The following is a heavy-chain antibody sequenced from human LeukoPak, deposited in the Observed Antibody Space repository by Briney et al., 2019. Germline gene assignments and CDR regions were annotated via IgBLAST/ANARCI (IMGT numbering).Heavy chain of an antibody. V-gene: IGHV3-30*02. J-gene: IGHJ4*01. CDR1: GFTFSHHG. D-gene: IGHD1-1*01. CDR3: VRDYNWGIDY. Sequence: TGGSLRLSCAASGFTFSHHGMHWVRQAPGKGLEWVAFIRNDGSNHYYADSVKGRFTISRDNSKNNVYLNMYSLRVEDTCIYYCVRDYNWGIDYWGQGTVVTVSS. CDR2: IRNDGSNH.